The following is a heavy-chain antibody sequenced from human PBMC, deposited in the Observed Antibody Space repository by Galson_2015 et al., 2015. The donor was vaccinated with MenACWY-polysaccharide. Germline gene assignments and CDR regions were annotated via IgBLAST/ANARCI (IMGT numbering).Heavy chain of an antibody. J-gene: IGHJ6*02. V-gene: IGHV7-4-1*02. CDR1: GYTFTRYA. CDR3: ASVGARWLATYFYYYAMDV. CDR2: INTDTGNP. Sequence: SVKVSCKASGYTFTRYAMNWVRQAPGQRPEWMGWINTDTGNPTYAQGFTGRFVFSLDTSVSTAYLQISSLKAEDTAVYYCASVGARWLATYFYYYAMDVWGQGTTVTVSS. D-gene: IGHD6-19*01.